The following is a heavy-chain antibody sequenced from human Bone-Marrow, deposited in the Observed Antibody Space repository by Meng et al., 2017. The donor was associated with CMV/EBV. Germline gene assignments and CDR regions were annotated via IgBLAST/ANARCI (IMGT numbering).Heavy chain of an antibody. CDR2: IFYSGTT. D-gene: IGHD6-13*01. Sequence: GSLRLSCIVSGGSISSGNYYWGWIRQPPGKGLEWIGSIFYSGTTYYNPSLKSRATMSIDTSKNQLSLKLTSVTAADTAVYYCARRKGSSSWRDYWGQGTLVTVSS. CDR3: ARRKGSSSWRDY. V-gene: IGHV4-39*01. CDR1: GGSISSGNYY. J-gene: IGHJ4*02.